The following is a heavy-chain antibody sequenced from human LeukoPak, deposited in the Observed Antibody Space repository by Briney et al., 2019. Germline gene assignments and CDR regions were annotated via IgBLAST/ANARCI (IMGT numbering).Heavy chain of an antibody. D-gene: IGHD3-10*01. V-gene: IGHV4-59*11. CDR3: AKDGAIRGIIHYNTEYFQH. CDR1: HGSTRSRY. Sequence: SETLSLACTVSHGSTRSRYWCWIRQPPRKRPEWIGYIDYSGNTHFNPSLRSRSTISLDTSMWRFFLRLSSVTAADSAVYFCAKDGAIRGIIHYNTEYFQHWGQGIPVTVSS. J-gene: IGHJ1*01. CDR2: IDYSGNT.